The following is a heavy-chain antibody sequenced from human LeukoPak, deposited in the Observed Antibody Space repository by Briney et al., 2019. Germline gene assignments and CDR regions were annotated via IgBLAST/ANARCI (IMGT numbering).Heavy chain of an antibody. CDR3: ARVPGIRNGMDV. CDR2: IYSGGTT. J-gene: IGHJ6*02. Sequence: GGSLRLSCAASGLTVNNNYMNWVRQAPGKGLEWVSVIYSGGTTYYADSVKGRFTISRDNSKNTLYLQMNSLRVDDTAVYYCARVPGIRNGMDVWGQGTTVTVSS. V-gene: IGHV3-53*01. CDR1: GLTVNNNY. D-gene: IGHD2/OR15-2a*01.